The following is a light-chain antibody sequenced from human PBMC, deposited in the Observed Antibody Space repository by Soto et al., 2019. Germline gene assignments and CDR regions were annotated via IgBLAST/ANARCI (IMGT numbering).Light chain of an antibody. CDR3: QAWDSSTALV. V-gene: IGLV3-1*01. Sequence: SYELTQPPSGSVSPGQTASITCSGDKLGDKYACWYQQKPGQSPVLVIYQDSKRPSGIPERFSGSNSGNTATLTISGTQAMDEADYYCQAWDSSTALVFGGGTKLTVL. CDR1: KLGDKY. J-gene: IGLJ2*01. CDR2: QDS.